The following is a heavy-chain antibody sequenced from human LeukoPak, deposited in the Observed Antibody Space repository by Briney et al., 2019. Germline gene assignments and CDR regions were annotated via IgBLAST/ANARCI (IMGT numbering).Heavy chain of an antibody. CDR2: NTSGGST. Sequence: PGGSLRLSCAASGFTFSNYPMAWVRQAPGKGLEWVSRNTSGGSTFYADSVKGRFTISRDTSRNILYLQMNSLRVEDTAVYHCARSANYDSSGYLFDYWGQGTRVTVSS. J-gene: IGHJ4*02. CDR1: GFTFSNYP. D-gene: IGHD3-22*01. CDR3: ARSANYDSSGYLFDY. V-gene: IGHV3-23*01.